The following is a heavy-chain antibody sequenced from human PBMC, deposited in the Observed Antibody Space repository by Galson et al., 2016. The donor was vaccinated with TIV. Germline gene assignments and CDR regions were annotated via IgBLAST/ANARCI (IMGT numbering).Heavy chain of an antibody. D-gene: IGHD6-6*01. V-gene: IGHV5-51*01. Sequence: QSGAEVKKPGESLKISCQGSGYSFSNYWIAWVRQMPGEGLEWMGIIYPGDSKTKYSPSFQGQVIISADKSISTAYLQWSSLKASDTAKYYCARQTRTSMVQLDVYYYMDVWGKGTTVTVSS. CDR3: ARQTRTSMVQLDVYYYMDV. CDR2: IYPGDSKT. CDR1: GYSFSNYW. J-gene: IGHJ6*03.